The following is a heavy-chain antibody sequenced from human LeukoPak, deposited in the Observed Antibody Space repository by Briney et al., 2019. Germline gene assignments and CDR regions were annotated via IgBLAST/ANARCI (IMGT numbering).Heavy chain of an antibody. CDR3: ARDGNIVLMVYAIPYYFDY. D-gene: IGHD2-8*01. CDR1: GFTFSSYS. Sequence: GGSLRLSCAASGFTFSSYSMNWVRQAPGKGLEWVPSISSSSSYIYYADSVKGRFTISRDNAKNSLYLQMNSLRAEDTAVYYCARDGNIVLMVYAIPYYFDYWGQGTLVTVSS. CDR2: ISSSSSYI. J-gene: IGHJ4*02. V-gene: IGHV3-21*01.